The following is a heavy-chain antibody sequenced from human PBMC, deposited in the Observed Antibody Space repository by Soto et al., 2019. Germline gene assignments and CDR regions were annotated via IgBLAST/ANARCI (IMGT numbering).Heavy chain of an antibody. CDR2: IKQDGSEK. CDR3: ARDSGEFVSNYVPYYYYGMDV. D-gene: IGHD4-4*01. V-gene: IGHV3-7*05. J-gene: IGHJ6*02. CDR1: GFTFSSYW. Sequence: GGSLRLSCAASGFTFSSYWMSWVRQAPGKGLEWVANIKQDGSEKYYVDSVKGRFTISRDNAKNSLYLQMNSLRAEDTAVYYCARDSGEFVSNYVPYYYYGMDVWGQGTTVTVSS.